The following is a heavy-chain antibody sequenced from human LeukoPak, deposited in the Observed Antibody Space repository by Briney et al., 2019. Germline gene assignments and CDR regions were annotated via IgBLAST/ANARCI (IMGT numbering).Heavy chain of an antibody. V-gene: IGHV5-51*01. CDR1: GYTFTSYW. CDR3: ARFMTGYCSGGRCYTIDH. Sequence: GESLKISFKGSGYTFTSYWIGWVRQMPGKGLEWMGVIYPGDSDRRYSPSFQGQVTISVDKSISTAYLQWSSLKASDTAMYYCARFMTGYCSGGRCYTIDHWGQGTLVTVSS. J-gene: IGHJ4*02. CDR2: IYPGDSDR. D-gene: IGHD2-15*01.